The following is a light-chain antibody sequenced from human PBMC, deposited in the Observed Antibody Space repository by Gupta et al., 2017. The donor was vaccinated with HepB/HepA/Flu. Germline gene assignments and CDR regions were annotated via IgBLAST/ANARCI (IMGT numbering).Light chain of an antibody. J-gene: IGKJ3*01. CDR1: QNVLHNSNNKNY. Sequence: EIVMTQVPDSLPVSLAKRDTFPCKSSQNVLHNSNNKNYLAWYQQKPRQPPKLLIVWASTRASGVPDRFSGSWSGKDFTLTISSLQPEAVAVYYWQQDYSIPFTFGPGTKVELK. V-gene: IGKV4-1*01. CDR3: QQDYSIPFT. CDR2: WAS.